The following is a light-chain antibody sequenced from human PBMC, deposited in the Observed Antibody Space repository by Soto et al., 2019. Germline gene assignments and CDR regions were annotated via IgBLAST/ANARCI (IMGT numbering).Light chain of an antibody. V-gene: IGLV2-23*01. CDR2: EGH. J-gene: IGLJ1*01. Sequence: QSVLAQPASVSGSPGQSITISCTGASGYVGTYSLVSWYQPHPGKAPKVVIYEGHKRPSGVPDRFSGSTSVNTASLTISWLQTDDEAYYYCCLYVGATTYVVGTGTKLTVL. CDR3: CLYVGATTYV. CDR1: SGYVGTYSL.